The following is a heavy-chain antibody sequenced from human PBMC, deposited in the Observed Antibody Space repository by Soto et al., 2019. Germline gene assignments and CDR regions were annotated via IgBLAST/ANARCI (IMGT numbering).Heavy chain of an antibody. J-gene: IGHJ6*02. CDR2: IDQSGGT. Sequence: SETLSLTCAVVGDSLRGQSWNWIRQSPGKGLEWIGEIDQSGGTNYNPSLKSRAIISDDTSKNQFSLTLTSVTAADTAVYYCAREDSYGCGGDCQYFFGVDVWGQGTSVTVSS. D-gene: IGHD2-21*02. CDR1: GDSLRGQS. V-gene: IGHV4-34*01. CDR3: AREDSYGCGGDCQYFFGVDV.